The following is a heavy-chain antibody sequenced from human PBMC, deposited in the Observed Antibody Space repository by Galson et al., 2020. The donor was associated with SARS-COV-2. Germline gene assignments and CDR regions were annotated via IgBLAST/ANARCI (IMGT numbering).Heavy chain of an antibody. V-gene: IGHV1-2*04. J-gene: IGHJ3*02. CDR2: INPNSGGT. D-gene: IGHD1-7*01. CDR1: GYTFTGYY. Sequence: ASVKVSCKASGYTFTGYYMHWVRQAPGQGLEWMGWINPNSGGTNYAQKFQGWVTMTRDTSISTAYMELSRLRSDDTAVYYCARALISRIGNYADPDSDAFDIWGQGTMVTVSS. CDR3: ARALISRIGNYADPDSDAFDI.